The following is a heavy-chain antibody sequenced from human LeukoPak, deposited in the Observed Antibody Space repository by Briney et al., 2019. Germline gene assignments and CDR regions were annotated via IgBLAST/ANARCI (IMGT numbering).Heavy chain of an antibody. V-gene: IGHV3-30*03. D-gene: IGHD7-27*01. CDR1: GFTFSSFG. CDR2: ISYDGSNK. Sequence: GGTLRLSCAASGFTFSSFGMHWVRQAPGKGPEWVAVISYDGSNKYYADSVKGRFTISRDNSKNTLYLQVGSLRAEDTAVYYCARDIALRLNWEYAFDIWGQGTMVTVSS. CDR3: ARDIALRLNWEYAFDI. J-gene: IGHJ3*02.